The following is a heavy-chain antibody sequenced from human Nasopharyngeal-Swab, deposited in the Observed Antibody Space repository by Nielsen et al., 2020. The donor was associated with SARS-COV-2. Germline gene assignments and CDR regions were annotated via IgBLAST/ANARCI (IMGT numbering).Heavy chain of an antibody. CDR1: GGSISSSSSY. V-gene: IGHV4-39*07. Sequence: SETLSLTCTVSGGSISSSSSYWGWIRQPPGKGLEWIGSIYHSGSTNYNPSLKSRVTMSVDTSKNQFSLKLSSVTAADTAVYYCARSRYAGTAPYYFDYWGQGTLVTVSS. CDR2: IYHSGST. CDR3: ARSRYAGTAPYYFDY. J-gene: IGHJ4*02. D-gene: IGHD6-13*01.